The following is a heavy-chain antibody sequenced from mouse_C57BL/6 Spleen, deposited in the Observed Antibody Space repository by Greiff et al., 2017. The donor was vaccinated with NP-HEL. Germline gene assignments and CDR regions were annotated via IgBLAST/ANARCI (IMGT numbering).Heavy chain of an antibody. CDR2: ISYSGST. Sequence: EVQLQESGPGMVKPSQSLSLTCTVTGYSITSGYDWHWIRHFPGNKLEWMGYISYSGSTNYNPSLKSRISITHDTSKNHFFLKLNSVTTEDTATYYCARHYYGSSSWYFDYCGQGTTLTVSS. J-gene: IGHJ2*01. V-gene: IGHV3-1*01. CDR1: GYSITSGYD. CDR3: ARHYYGSSSWYFDY. D-gene: IGHD1-1*01.